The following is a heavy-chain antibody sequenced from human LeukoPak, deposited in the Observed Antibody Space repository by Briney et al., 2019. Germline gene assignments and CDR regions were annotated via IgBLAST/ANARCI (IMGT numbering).Heavy chain of an antibody. D-gene: IGHD6-19*01. CDR2: IYYSGST. CDR1: GGSISSYY. Sequence: SETLSLTCTVSGGSISSYYWSWIRQPPGKGLEWIGYIYYSGSTYYNPSLKSRVTISVDTSKNQFSLKLSSVTAADTAVYYCARLPLAVAGTRGGFDYWGQGTLVTVSS. CDR3: ARLPLAVAGTRGGFDY. V-gene: IGHV4-59*08. J-gene: IGHJ4*02.